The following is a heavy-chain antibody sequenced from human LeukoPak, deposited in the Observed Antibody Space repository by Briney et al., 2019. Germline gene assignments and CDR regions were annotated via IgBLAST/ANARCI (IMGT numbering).Heavy chain of an antibody. Sequence: GASVKVSCKASGYTFTSYDINWVRQATGQGLEWMGWMNPNSGNTGYAQNFQGRVTITRNTSISTASMELSSLRSEDTAVYYCARGPRGYDSYYMDVWGKGTTVTVSS. D-gene: IGHD5-12*01. CDR1: GYTFTSYD. CDR2: MNPNSGNT. CDR3: ARGPRGYDSYYMDV. J-gene: IGHJ6*03. V-gene: IGHV1-8*02.